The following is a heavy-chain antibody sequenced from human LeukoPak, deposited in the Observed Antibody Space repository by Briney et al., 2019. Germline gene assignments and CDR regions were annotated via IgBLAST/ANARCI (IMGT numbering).Heavy chain of an antibody. D-gene: IGHD3-3*01. CDR2: MNPNSGNT. CDR3: ARSEARRVLRFLEWLSPYYFDY. CDR1: GYTFTSYD. J-gene: IGHJ4*02. Sequence: ASVKVSCKASGYTFTSYDINWVRQATGQGLEWMGWMNPNSGNTGYAQKFQGRVTMTRNTSISTAYMELSSLRSEGTAVYYCARSEARRVLRFLEWLSPYYFDYWGQGTLVTASS. V-gene: IGHV1-8*01.